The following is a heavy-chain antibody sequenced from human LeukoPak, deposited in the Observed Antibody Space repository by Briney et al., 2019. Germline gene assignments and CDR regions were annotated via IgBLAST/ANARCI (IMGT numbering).Heavy chain of an antibody. V-gene: IGHV3-23*01. CDR2: ISGSGGST. J-gene: IGHJ5*02. CDR1: GFTFSSYA. D-gene: IGHD3-3*01. Sequence: GGSLRLSCAASGFTFSSYAMSWVRQAPGKGLEWVSAISGSGGSTYYADSVKGRFTISRDNSKNTLYLQMNSLRAEDTVVYYCAKDGDFWSGHNWFDPWGQGTLVTVSS. CDR3: AKDGDFWSGHNWFDP.